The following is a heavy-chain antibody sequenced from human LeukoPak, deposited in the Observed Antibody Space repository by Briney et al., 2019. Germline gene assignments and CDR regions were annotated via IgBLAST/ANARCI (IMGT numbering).Heavy chain of an antibody. CDR2: INHSGST. Sequence: SETLSLTCAVSGGSFSGYYWSWIRQPPGKGLEWIGEINHSGSTNYNPSLKSRVTISVDTSKNQFSLKLSSVTAADTAVYYCARDNLYSYCSSTSCQYYFDYWGQGTLVTVSS. J-gene: IGHJ4*02. D-gene: IGHD2-2*01. CDR1: GGSFSGYY. V-gene: IGHV4-34*01. CDR3: ARDNLYSYCSSTSCQYYFDY.